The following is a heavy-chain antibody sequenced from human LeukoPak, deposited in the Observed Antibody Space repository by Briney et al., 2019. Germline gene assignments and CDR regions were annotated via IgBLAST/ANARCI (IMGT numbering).Heavy chain of an antibody. CDR1: GFTFSSNY. CDR2: IYSGGST. CDR3: ARALPHYYYYYYMDV. V-gene: IGHV3-66*01. J-gene: IGHJ6*03. Sequence: GGSLRLSCAASGFTFSSNYMSWVRQAPGKGLEWVSVIYSGGSTYYSDSVKGRFTISRDNSKNTLYLQMNSLRAEDTAVYYCARALPHYYYYYYMDVWGKGTTVTISS.